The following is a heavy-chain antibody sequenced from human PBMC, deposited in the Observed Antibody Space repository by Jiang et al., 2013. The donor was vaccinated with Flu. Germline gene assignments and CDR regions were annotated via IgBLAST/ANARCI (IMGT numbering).Heavy chain of an antibody. J-gene: IGHJ6*03. CDR2: IIPIFGTA. V-gene: IGHV1-69*01. Sequence: SGAEVKKPGSSVRVSCKASGGTFSSYAISWVRQAPGQGLEWMGGIIPIFGTANYAQKFQGRVTITADESTSTAYMELSSLRSEDTAVYYCARDGRRCSSTSCLLYYYYYMDVWGKGT. CDR1: GGTFSSYA. D-gene: IGHD2-2*01. CDR3: ARDGRRCSSTSCLLYYYYYMDV.